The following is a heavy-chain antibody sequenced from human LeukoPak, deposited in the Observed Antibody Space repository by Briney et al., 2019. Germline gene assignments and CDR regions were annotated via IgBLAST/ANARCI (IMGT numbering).Heavy chain of an antibody. Sequence: SETLSLTCTVSGGSISSYYWSWIRQPAGKGLEWIGRIYTSGSTNYNPSLKSRVTMSVDTSKNQFSLKLSSVTAADTAVYYCARDCQTYYDILTGYYNGFSDSNWFDPWGQGTLVTVSS. CDR3: ARDCQTYYDILTGYYNGFSDSNWFDP. J-gene: IGHJ5*02. D-gene: IGHD3-9*01. CDR1: GGSISSYY. CDR2: IYTSGST. V-gene: IGHV4-4*07.